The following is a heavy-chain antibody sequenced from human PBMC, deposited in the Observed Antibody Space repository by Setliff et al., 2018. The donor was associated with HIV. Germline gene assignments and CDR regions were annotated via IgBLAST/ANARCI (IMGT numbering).Heavy chain of an antibody. V-gene: IGHV4-38-2*01. Sequence: SETLSLTCAVSGYYIRSGYYWGWIRQPPGKGLEWIGEINPAGTINYNPSLKSRLTISVDTAKNQFSLKLSSVTAADTGVYYCARALRDGSTDAFDIWGQGTMVTVS. J-gene: IGHJ3*02. CDR1: GYYIRSGYY. D-gene: IGHD5-12*01. CDR2: INPAGTI. CDR3: ARALRDGSTDAFDI.